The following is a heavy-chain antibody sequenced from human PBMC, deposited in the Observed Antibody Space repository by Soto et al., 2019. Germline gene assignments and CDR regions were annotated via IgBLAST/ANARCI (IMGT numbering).Heavy chain of an antibody. D-gene: IGHD2-21*01. J-gene: IGHJ6*02. CDR1: GGTFSSYA. Sequence: QVQLVQSGAEVKKPGSSVKVSCKASGGTFSSYAISWVRQAPGQGLEWMGGIIPIFGTANYAHKFQGRVTITADESTSTAYMELSSLRSEDTAVYYCARAQELWGGYYYYYGMDVWGQGTTVTVSS. CDR2: IIPIFGTA. CDR3: ARAQELWGGYYYYYGMDV. V-gene: IGHV1-69*01.